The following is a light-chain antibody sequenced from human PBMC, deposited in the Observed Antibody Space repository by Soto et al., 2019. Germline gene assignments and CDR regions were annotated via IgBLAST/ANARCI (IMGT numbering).Light chain of an antibody. CDR3: SSYTTSSTLV. V-gene: IGLV2-14*01. J-gene: IGLJ2*01. CDR2: DVS. CDR1: SSDVCAYNY. Sequence: QSVLTQPASVSGSPGQSITISCTATSSDVCAYNYVSWHQQHPGKAPKLMIYDVSNRPSGVSNRFSGSKSGNTASLTISGLQAEDEADYYCSSYTTSSTLVFGGGTQLTVL.